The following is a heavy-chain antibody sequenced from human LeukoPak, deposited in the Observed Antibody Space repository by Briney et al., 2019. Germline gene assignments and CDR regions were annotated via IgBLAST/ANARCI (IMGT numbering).Heavy chain of an antibody. CDR3: AKDLHYNDGRCEFDP. J-gene: IGHJ5*02. D-gene: IGHD5-24*01. CDR1: GFTFSTFA. CDR2: VVGGGTT. V-gene: IGHV3-23*01. Sequence: PGGSLRLSCAASGFTFSTFAMTWVRQAPGRGLEWVSGVVGGGTTYYADSVKGRFTLSKDNSKKTVYLQMNSLRVEDTAIYYCAKDLHYNDGRCEFDPWGQGTLVTVSS.